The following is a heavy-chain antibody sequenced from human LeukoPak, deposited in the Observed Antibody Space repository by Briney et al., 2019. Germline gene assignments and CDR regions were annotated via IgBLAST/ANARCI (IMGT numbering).Heavy chain of an antibody. D-gene: IGHD1-26*01. CDR3: VKSFGSFRCCFDY. CDR1: AFTFSTYA. Sequence: PGGSLRLSCAASAFTFSTYAMSWVRQAPGKGLEWVSTITNSGDETYYVDSVKGRFTISRDNSKNTLFLQMNSLTAEDTAVYYCVKSFGSFRCCFDYWGQGSLVTVSS. V-gene: IGHV3-23*01. CDR2: ITNSGDET. J-gene: IGHJ4*02.